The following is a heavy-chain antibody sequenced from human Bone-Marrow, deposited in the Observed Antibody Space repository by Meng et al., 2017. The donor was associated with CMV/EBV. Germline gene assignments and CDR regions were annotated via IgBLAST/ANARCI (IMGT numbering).Heavy chain of an antibody. V-gene: IGHV3-74*01. J-gene: IGHJ6*02. CDR1: GFTFSSYW. D-gene: IGHD3-10*01. CDR2: INSDGSST. CDR3: ARDPPDQRITMVRGVIWGMDV. Sequence: GESLKISCAASGFTFSSYWMHWVRQAPGKGLVWVSRINSDGSSTSYADSVEGRFTISRDNAKNTLYLQMNSLRAEDTAVYYCARDPPDQRITMVRGVIWGMDVWAQGTTVTVSS.